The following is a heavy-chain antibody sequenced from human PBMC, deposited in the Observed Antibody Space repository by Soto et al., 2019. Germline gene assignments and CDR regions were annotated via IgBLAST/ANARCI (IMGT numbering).Heavy chain of an antibody. CDR3: ARHDSHCSSTSCHFGWFDP. D-gene: IGHD2-2*01. CDR1: GYSFTSYW. CDR2: IYPGDSDT. V-gene: IGHV5-51*01. Sequence: EVQLVQSGAEVKKPGESLKISCKGSGYSFTSYWIGWVRQMPGKGLEWMGIIYPGDSDTRYSPSFQGQVTISADKSISTAYLQWSSLKASDTAMYYCARHDSHCSSTSCHFGWFDPWGQGTLVTVSS. J-gene: IGHJ5*02.